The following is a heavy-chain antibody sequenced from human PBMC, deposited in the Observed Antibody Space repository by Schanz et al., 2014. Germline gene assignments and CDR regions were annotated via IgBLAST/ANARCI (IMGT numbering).Heavy chain of an antibody. CDR1: GFTFSNFA. D-gene: IGHD2-15*01. V-gene: IGHV3-30*04. Sequence: QVQLVESGGGVVQPGRSLRLSCAASGFTFSNFAMHWVRQAPGKGLEWVTIISHDGSIQYGADSVKGRFTLSRDNSKNTMDLQMNSLRPEDTAVYYCARVSEEQLLSELYYYYAMDVWGPGTTVTVSS. J-gene: IGHJ6*02. CDR2: ISHDGSIQ. CDR3: ARVSEEQLLSELYYYYAMDV.